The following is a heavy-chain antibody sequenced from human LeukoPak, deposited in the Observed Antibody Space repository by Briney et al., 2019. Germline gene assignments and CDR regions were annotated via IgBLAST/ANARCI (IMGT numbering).Heavy chain of an antibody. D-gene: IGHD1-14*01. CDR1: GDSISSFY. Sequence: SETLSLTCTVSGDSISSFYWSWIRRPPGKGLEWIGYIYTSGSTSHNPPLKSRLTISVDTSKNQSSLNLTSVTAADTAVCYCARHPRNAALDAFDIWGQGTMVTASS. CDR3: ARHPRNAALDAFDI. V-gene: IGHV4-4*09. CDR2: IYTSGST. J-gene: IGHJ3*02.